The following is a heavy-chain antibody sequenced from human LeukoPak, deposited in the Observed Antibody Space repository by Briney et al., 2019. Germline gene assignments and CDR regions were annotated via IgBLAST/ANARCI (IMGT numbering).Heavy chain of an antibody. CDR2: MNPNSGNT. CDR1: GYTFTSYD. V-gene: IGHV1-8*01. J-gene: IGHJ6*02. Sequence: ASVKVSCKASGYTFTSYDINWVRQATGQGLEWMGWMNPNSGNTGYAQKFQGRVTMTRNTSISTAYMKLSSLRSEDTAVYYCARVSHIVVVPAASFGMDVWGQGTTVTVSS. D-gene: IGHD2-2*01. CDR3: ARVSHIVVVPAASFGMDV.